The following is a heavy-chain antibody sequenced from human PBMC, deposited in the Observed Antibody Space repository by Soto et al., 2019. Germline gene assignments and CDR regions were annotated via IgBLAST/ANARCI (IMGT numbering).Heavy chain of an antibody. CDR2: IWYDGSNK. CDR1: GFSFSSYG. D-gene: IGHD7-27*01. CDR3: ARGNWGYCYGMDV. Sequence: ESGGGVVQLGRSLRLSCAASGFSFSSYGMHWVRQAPGKGLEWVAVIWYDGSNKYYADSVKGRFTISRDNSKNTLYLQMNSLRAEDTAVYYCARGNWGYCYGMDVWGQGTTVTVSS. V-gene: IGHV3-33*01. J-gene: IGHJ6*02.